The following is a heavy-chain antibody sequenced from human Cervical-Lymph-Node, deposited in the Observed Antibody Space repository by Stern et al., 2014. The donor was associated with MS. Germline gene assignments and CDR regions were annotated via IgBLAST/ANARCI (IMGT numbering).Heavy chain of an antibody. J-gene: IGHJ4*02. CDR1: GFIFSDHY. V-gene: IGHV3-11*01. CDR3: TRDPRLLDY. Sequence: VHLVESGGGLVKPGGSLRISCAASGFIFSDHYMTWIRQVPGKGLECLSYINGGGDFVNYADSVRGRFTISRDNAKNSLFLQMNSLTTEDTAVYYCTRDPRLLDYWGQGTLVTVSS. CDR2: INGGGDFV.